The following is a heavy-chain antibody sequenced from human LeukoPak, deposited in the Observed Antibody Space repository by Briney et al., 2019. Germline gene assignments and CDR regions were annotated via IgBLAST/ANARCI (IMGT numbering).Heavy chain of an antibody. CDR3: ARDGYCSSTSCSDAFDI. J-gene: IGHJ3*02. V-gene: IGHV3-21*01. CDR1: GFTFSSYS. D-gene: IGHD2-2*01. Sequence: PGGSLRLSCAASGFTFSSYSMNWVRQAPGKGLEWVSSISSSSYIYYADSVKGRFTISRDNAKNSLYLQMNSLRAEDTAVYYCARDGYCSSTSCSDAFDIWGQGTMVTVSS. CDR2: ISSSSYI.